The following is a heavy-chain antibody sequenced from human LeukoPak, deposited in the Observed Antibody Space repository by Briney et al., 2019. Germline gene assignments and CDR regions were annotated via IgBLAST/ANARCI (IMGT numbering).Heavy chain of an antibody. CDR1: GGSISSSSYY. CDR2: IYYSGST. Sequence: SETLSLTCTVSGGSISSSSYYWSWIRQPPGKGLEWIGYIYYSGSTNYNPSLKSRVAISVDTSKNQFSLKLSSVTAADTAVYYCARHSVGRLVLSVFDYWGQGTLVTVSS. CDR3: ARHSVGRLVLSVFDY. V-gene: IGHV4-61*05. D-gene: IGHD6-19*01. J-gene: IGHJ4*02.